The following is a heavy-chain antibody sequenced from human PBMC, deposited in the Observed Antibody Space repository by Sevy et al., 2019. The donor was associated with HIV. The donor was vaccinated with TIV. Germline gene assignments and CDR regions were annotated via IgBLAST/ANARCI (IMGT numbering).Heavy chain of an antibody. V-gene: IGHV4-34*01. Sequence: SETLSLTCAVYGGSFSGYYWNWIRRSPAKGLEWIGVLKHSGSTHNNPSLKSRVTMSVDTSKNQFSLRLNSVTAADTAVYYCARAPPVVVVPGAPSWFDPWGQGTLVTVSS. CDR1: GGSFSGYY. CDR2: LKHSGST. D-gene: IGHD2-2*01. J-gene: IGHJ5*02. CDR3: ARAPPVVVVPGAPSWFDP.